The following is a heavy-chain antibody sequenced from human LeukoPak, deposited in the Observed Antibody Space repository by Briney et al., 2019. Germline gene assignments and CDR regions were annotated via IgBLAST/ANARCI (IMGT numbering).Heavy chain of an antibody. J-gene: IGHJ4*02. CDR3: ARYSSSSHYFDY. V-gene: IGHV1-69*05. CDR1: GGTFTRYA. CDR2: IIPIFGTA. D-gene: IGHD6-6*01. Sequence: GALVKVSCKASGGTFTRYAISWLREAPGQGLEWLGGIIPIFGTANYAQKFQGRVTITTDESTSTAYMELSSLRSEDTAVYYCARYSSSSHYFDYWGQGTLVTVSS.